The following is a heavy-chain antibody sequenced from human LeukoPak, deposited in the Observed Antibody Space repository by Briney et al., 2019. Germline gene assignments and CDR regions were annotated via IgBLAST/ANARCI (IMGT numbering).Heavy chain of an antibody. J-gene: IGHJ5*02. CDR3: ARDGATGGWFDP. Sequence: SDTLSLTCTLSGHSINSYYWSWIRQPAGEGREWLGRIYISGTTNFHPSRNGRVTMSVDTSKNQYSLKLTPVTAADTAVDYYARDGATGGWFDPWGQGNVVMVSA. CDR1: GHSINSYY. D-gene: IGHD1-26*01. CDR2: IYISGTT. V-gene: IGHV4-4*07.